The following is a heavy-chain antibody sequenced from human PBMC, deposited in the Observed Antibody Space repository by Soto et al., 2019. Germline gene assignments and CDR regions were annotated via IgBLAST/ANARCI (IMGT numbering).Heavy chain of an antibody. CDR1: GGSISSSSYY. J-gene: IGHJ4*02. CDR3: ARRVTYYDFWSGYYKTVEGGYYFDY. V-gene: IGHV4-39*01. Sequence: SETLSLTCTVSGGSISSSSYYWGWIRQPPGKGLEWIGSIYYSGSTYYNPSLKSRVTISVDTSKNQFSLKLSSVTAADTAVYYCARRVTYYDFWSGYYKTVEGGYYFDYWGQGTLVTVSS. D-gene: IGHD3-3*01. CDR2: IYYSGST.